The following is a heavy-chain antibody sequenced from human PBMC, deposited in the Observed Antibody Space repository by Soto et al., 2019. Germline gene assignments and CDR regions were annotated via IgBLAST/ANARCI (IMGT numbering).Heavy chain of an antibody. CDR1: GGTFSSYA. Sequence: ASVKVSCKASGGTFSSYAISWVRQAPGQGLEWMGGIIPIFGTANYAQKFQGRVTITADESTSTAYMELSSLRSEDTAVYYCARERCISTSCYYYYYYYGMDVWGQGTTVTVSS. J-gene: IGHJ6*02. V-gene: IGHV1-69*13. CDR3: ARERCISTSCYYYYYYYGMDV. D-gene: IGHD2-2*01. CDR2: IIPIFGTA.